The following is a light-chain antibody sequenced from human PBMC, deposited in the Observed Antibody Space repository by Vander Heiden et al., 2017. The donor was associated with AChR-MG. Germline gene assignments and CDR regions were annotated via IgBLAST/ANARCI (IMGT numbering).Light chain of an antibody. CDR2: WAS. Sequence: DIVMTQSPDSLAVSLGARPTINCKSSHSVLNSSNNKNYLAWYQQKPGQPPKLLIYWASTREAGVPDRFSGSGSGTDFTLTISSLQAEDVAVYYCQQYYSTPLTFAGGTKVEIK. CDR3: QQYYSTPLT. V-gene: IGKV4-1*01. J-gene: IGKJ4*01. CDR1: HSVLNSSNNKNY.